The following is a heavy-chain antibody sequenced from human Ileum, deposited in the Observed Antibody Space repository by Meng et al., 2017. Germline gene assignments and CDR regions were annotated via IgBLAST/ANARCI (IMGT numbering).Heavy chain of an antibody. CDR1: GFNFRDHY. CDR2: IDKSDSDR. V-gene: IGHV3-11*01. Sequence: QVVAVGGGFGKAGGSLQLHCTVCGFNFRDHYSTWIRQVPGKGLEWVAYIDKSDSDRQYADSVKGRFTISRDNAKNSLQLQMDSLKAEDTAVYYCGRGHWGLDYLGQGALVTVSS. CDR3: GRGHWGLDY. D-gene: IGHD7-27*01. J-gene: IGHJ4*02.